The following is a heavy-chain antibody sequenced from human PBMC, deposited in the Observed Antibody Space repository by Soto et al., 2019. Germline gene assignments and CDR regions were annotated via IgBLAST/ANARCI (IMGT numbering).Heavy chain of an antibody. Sequence: GGSLRLSCAASGFTFSSYAMHWVRQAPGKGLEWVAVISYDGSNKYYADSVKGRFTISRDNSKNTLYLQMNSLRAEDTAVYYCASSYRTYSSSSFDYWGQGTLVTVSS. CDR2: ISYDGSNK. CDR3: ASSYRTYSSSSFDY. D-gene: IGHD6-6*01. J-gene: IGHJ4*02. CDR1: GFTFSSYA. V-gene: IGHV3-30-3*01.